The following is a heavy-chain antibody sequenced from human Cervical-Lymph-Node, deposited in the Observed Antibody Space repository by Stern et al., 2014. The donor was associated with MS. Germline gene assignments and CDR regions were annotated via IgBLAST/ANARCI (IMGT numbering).Heavy chain of an antibody. CDR3: AKDISSGRWEAQYYYGMDV. CDR1: RFNFDDYA. Sequence: EVQLGESGGGLVQPGRSLRLSCAGSRFNFDDYAMHWVRQAPGRGLAWVSSISWNSGSMEYADSVKGRFTISRDNAKNSLYLQMDSLRVEDTAIYYCAKDISSGRWEAQYYYGMDVWGQGTTVTVSS. V-gene: IGHV3-9*01. CDR2: ISWNSGSM. J-gene: IGHJ6*02. D-gene: IGHD6-19*01.